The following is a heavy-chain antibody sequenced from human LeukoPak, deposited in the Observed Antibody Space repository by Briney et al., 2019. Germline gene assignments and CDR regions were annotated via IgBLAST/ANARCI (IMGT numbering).Heavy chain of an antibody. Sequence: PGGSLRLSCAASGFTFSSYWMSWVRQAPGKGLEWVAFIRYDGSNKYYADSVKGRFTISRDNSKNTLYLQMNSLRAEDTAVYHCAKANQRGTYFASGSIRSAVDHWGQGTLVTVSS. V-gene: IGHV3-30*02. J-gene: IGHJ5*02. CDR1: GFTFSSYW. D-gene: IGHD3-10*01. CDR3: AKANQRGTYFASGSIRSAVDH. CDR2: IRYDGSNK.